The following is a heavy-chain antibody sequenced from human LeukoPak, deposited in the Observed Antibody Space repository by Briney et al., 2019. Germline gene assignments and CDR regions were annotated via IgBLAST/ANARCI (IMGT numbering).Heavy chain of an antibody. V-gene: IGHV3-21*01. CDR3: ARDHGDIVTGYTYYFAY. D-gene: IGHD3-9*01. J-gene: IGHJ4*02. CDR1: GFTFSSYS. Sequence: GGSLRLSCAASGFTFSSYSMNWVRQAPGKGLEWVSSISSSSSYIYYADSVKGRFTISRDNAENSLYLQMNSLRAEDTAVYYCARDHGDIVTGYTYYFAYWGQGTLDTLSS. CDR2: ISSSSSYI.